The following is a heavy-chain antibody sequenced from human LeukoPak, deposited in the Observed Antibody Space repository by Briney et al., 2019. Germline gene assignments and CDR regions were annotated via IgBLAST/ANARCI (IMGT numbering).Heavy chain of an antibody. CDR2: ISAYNGNT. V-gene: IGHV1-18*01. J-gene: IGHJ5*02. CDR3: ARDSRRYCSGGSCYGNWFDP. D-gene: IGHD2-15*01. Sequence: ASVKVSCKASGYTFTSYGISWVRQAPGQGLEWMGWISAYNGNTNYAQKLQGRVTMTTDTSTSTAYMELRSLRSDDTAVYYCARDSRRYCSGGSCYGNWFDPWGQGTLVTVSS. CDR1: GYTFTSYG.